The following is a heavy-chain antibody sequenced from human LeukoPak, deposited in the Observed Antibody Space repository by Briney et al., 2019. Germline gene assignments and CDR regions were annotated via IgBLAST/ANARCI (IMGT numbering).Heavy chain of an antibody. CDR1: GFTFSSYW. CDR2: IKQDGSEK. Sequence: GGSLRLSCAASGFTFSSYWMSWVRQAPGEGLEWVANIKQDGSEKYYVDSVKGRFTISRDNAKNSLYLQMNSLRAEDTAVYCCARPLFNRYYFDYWGQGTLVTVSS. J-gene: IGHJ4*02. V-gene: IGHV3-7*05. CDR3: ARPLFNRYYFDY.